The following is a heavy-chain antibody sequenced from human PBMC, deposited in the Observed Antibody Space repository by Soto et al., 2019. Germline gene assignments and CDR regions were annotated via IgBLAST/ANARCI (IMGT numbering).Heavy chain of an antibody. D-gene: IGHD6-13*01. Sequence: QSPTLSLTCAISGDSVSSNSAAWNWIRQSPSRGLEWLGRTYYRSKWYNDYAVSVKSRITINPDTSKNQFSLQLNSVTPEDTAVYYCAREKTGYSSSWTSYYYYGMDVWGQGTTVTVSS. CDR3: AREKTGYSSSWTSYYYYGMDV. CDR1: GDSVSSNSAA. V-gene: IGHV6-1*01. CDR2: TYYRSKWYN. J-gene: IGHJ6*02.